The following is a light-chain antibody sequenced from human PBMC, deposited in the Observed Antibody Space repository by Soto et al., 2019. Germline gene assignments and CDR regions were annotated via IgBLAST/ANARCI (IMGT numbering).Light chain of an antibody. Sequence: QSVLTQPPSASGSPGQSVTISCTGTSSDVGGYDYVSWYQHHPGKAPKLIIFDVNKRPSGVPDRFSGSKFGNTASLTVSGLQAEDEAAYYCYSYVRWVYVFGTGTKLTVL. CDR2: DVN. CDR3: YSYVRWVYV. CDR1: SSDVGGYDY. J-gene: IGLJ1*01. V-gene: IGLV2-8*01.